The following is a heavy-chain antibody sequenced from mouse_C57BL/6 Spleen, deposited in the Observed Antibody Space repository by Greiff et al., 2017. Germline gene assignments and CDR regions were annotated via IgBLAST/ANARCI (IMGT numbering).Heavy chain of an antibody. J-gene: IGHJ2*01. D-gene: IGHD1-1*01. CDR3: AKCHYYGSSLDFDD. CDR2: INPSNGGT. Sequence: QVQLQQPGTELVQPGASVKLSCKASGYTFTSYWMHWVKQRPGQGLEWIGNINPSNGGTNYNEKFKSKATLTVDKSSSTAYMQLSSLTSEDSAVYYCAKCHYYGSSLDFDDWGQGTTLTVSS. CDR1: GYTFTSYW. V-gene: IGHV1-53*01.